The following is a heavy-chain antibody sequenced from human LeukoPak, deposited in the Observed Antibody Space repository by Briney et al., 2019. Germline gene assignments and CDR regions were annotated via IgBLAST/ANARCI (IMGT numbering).Heavy chain of an antibody. J-gene: IGHJ4*02. Sequence: PGGSLRLSCVASGFTFRSYEMNWVRQAPGKGLEWVSYISESGSPIYNADSVKGRFTISRDNSKNSLYLQMNSLRAEDTAVYYCARDPPADYYDSSGSKHTTPSKLRADYWGQGTLVTVSS. CDR3: ARDPPADYYDSSGSKHTTPSKLRADY. V-gene: IGHV3-48*03. CDR1: GFTFRSYE. D-gene: IGHD3-22*01. CDR2: ISESGSPI.